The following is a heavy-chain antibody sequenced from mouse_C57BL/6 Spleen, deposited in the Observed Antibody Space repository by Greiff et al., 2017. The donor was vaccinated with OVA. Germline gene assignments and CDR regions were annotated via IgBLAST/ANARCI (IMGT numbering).Heavy chain of an antibody. CDR2: IDPSDSYT. Sequence: VQLQQPGAELVMPGASVKLSCKASGYTFTSYWMHWVKQRPGQGLEWIGEIDPSDSYTNYNQKFKGKSTLTVDKSSSTAYMQLSSLTSEDSAVYYCARLTTVNYAMDYWGQGTSVTVSS. D-gene: IGHD1-1*01. J-gene: IGHJ4*01. V-gene: IGHV1-69*01. CDR1: GYTFTSYW. CDR3: ARLTTVNYAMDY.